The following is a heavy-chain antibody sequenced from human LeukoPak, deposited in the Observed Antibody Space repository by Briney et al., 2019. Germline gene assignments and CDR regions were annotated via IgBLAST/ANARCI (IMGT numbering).Heavy chain of an antibody. CDR3: AASISATGEALDY. CDR2: ISHDGTNK. CDR1: GFTFSTYA. D-gene: IGHD6-13*01. J-gene: IGHJ4*02. Sequence: GGSLGLSCAASGFTFSTYAMHWVRQAPGKGLEWVAIISHDGTNKYYADSVKGRFTVSRDNSKDALYLQMNSLRVEDTAVHYCAASISATGEALDYWGQGTLVTVSS. V-gene: IGHV3-30-3*01.